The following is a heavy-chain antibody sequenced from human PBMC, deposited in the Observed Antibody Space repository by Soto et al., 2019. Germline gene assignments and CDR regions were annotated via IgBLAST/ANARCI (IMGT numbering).Heavy chain of an antibody. CDR1: GFTFTTSW. V-gene: IGHV3-7*03. J-gene: IGHJ6*02. CDR3: ARGSGGHNYYSGMDV. D-gene: IGHD2-15*01. CDR2: IGEDGSEN. Sequence: GGSLRLPCTASGFTFTTSWMSWVPQAPGMGLGSVANIGEDGSENHDVASVKGRSTISRDNAKNSLYLQINSLRADDTAVYYCARGSGGHNYYSGMDVWGRVTTGTVSS.